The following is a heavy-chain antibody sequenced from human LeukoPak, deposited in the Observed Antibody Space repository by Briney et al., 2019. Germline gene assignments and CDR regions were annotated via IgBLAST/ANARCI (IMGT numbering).Heavy chain of an antibody. D-gene: IGHD3-10*01. Sequence: SETLSLTCTVSGGSISSYYWSWIRQPAGEGLEWIGRIYTSGSTNYNPSLKSRVTMSVDTSKNQFSLKLSSVTAADTAVYYCARDPYYGSGSYYPSWAFDIWGQGTMVTVSS. CDR2: IYTSGST. V-gene: IGHV4-4*07. CDR3: ARDPYYGSGSYYPSWAFDI. CDR1: GGSISSYY. J-gene: IGHJ3*02.